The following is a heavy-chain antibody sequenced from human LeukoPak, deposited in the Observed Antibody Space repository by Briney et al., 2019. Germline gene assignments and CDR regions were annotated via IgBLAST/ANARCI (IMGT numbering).Heavy chain of an antibody. V-gene: IGHV3-21*01. J-gene: IGHJ5*02. Sequence: PGGSLRLSCAASGFTVTNNYMSWVRQAPGKGLEWVSSISSSSSYIYYADSVKGRFTISRDNAKNSLYLQMKSLRAEDTAVYYCARGKTSQNIVTRKTYNWFDPWGQGTLVTVSS. CDR3: ARGKTSQNIVTRKTYNWFDP. CDR1: GFTVTNNY. D-gene: IGHD2/OR15-2a*01. CDR2: ISSSSSYI.